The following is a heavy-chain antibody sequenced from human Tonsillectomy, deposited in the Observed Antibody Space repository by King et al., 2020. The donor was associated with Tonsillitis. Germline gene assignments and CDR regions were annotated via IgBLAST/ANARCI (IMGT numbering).Heavy chain of an antibody. D-gene: IGHD6-13*01. CDR2: IYYSWST. CDR3: ARDVQGGYYFDF. J-gene: IGHJ4*02. CDR1: GGSISSYY. V-gene: IGHV4-59*01. Sequence: QLQESGPGLGKPSETLSLTCNVSGGSISSYYWSWIRQPPGKGLEWMGYIYYSWSTNSNPSLKSGGTISVDTSKNQFSLKLSSVTAADTAVYYCARDVQGGYYFDFWGQGTLVTVSS.